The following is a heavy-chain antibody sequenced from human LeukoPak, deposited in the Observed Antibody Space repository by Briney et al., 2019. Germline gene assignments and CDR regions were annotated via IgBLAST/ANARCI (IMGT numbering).Heavy chain of an antibody. V-gene: IGHV4-39*01. D-gene: IGHD2-15*01. Sequence: SETLSLTCTVSGGSISISSYYWGWIRQPPGKGLEWIGSIYYSGSTYYNPSLKSRVTISVDTSKNQFSLKLSSVTAADTAVYYCARHEEGIFDYWGQGTLVTVSS. CDR2: IYYSGST. CDR1: GGSISISSYY. CDR3: ARHEEGIFDY. J-gene: IGHJ4*02.